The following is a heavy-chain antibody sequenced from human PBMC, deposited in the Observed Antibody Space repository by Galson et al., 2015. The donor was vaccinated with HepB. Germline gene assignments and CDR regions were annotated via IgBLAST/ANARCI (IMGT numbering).Heavy chain of an antibody. D-gene: IGHD3-22*01. J-gene: IGHJ3*02. CDR3: ARETMIVAYDI. Sequence: PALVKPTQTLTLTCTFSGFSLSTSGVGVGWIRQPPGKALEWLALIYWDDDKRYSPSLKSRLTITKDTSKNQVVLTMTNMDPVDTATYYCARETMIVAYDIWGQGTMVTVSS. CDR1: GFSLSTSGVG. CDR2: IYWDDDK. V-gene: IGHV2-5*02.